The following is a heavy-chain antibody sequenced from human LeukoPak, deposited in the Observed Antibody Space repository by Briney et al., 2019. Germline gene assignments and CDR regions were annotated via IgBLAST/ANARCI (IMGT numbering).Heavy chain of an antibody. Sequence: GGSLRLSCAASGFTFSSYAMSWVRQAPGKGLEWVSAIGGSGGSTYYADSVKGRFTISRDNSKNTLYLQMNSLRAEDTAVYYCAKFNSSRQGGYFDYWGQGTLVTVSS. CDR3: AKFNSSRQGGYFDY. CDR1: GFTFSSYA. CDR2: IGGSGGST. D-gene: IGHD6-13*01. V-gene: IGHV3-23*01. J-gene: IGHJ4*02.